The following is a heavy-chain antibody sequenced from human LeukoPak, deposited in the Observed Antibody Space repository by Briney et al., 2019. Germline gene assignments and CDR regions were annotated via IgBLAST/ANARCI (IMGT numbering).Heavy chain of an antibody. CDR2: INSPGTTR. Sequence: GGSLRLSCVASGFTFSNYYMSWIRHVPGKGLEWVSYINSPGTTRLYADSVKGRFTISRDNAKNSLYLQMNSLRAEDTAIYYCARDGGPRSWFGPWGQGTLVTVSS. CDR3: ARDGGPRSWFGP. CDR1: GFTFSNYY. J-gene: IGHJ5*02. V-gene: IGHV3-11*01. D-gene: IGHD3-10*01.